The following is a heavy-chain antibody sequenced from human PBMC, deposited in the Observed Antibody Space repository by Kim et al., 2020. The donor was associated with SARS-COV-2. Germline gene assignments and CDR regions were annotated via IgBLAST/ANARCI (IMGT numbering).Heavy chain of an antibody. CDR2: IGTAGDT. Sequence: GGSLRLSCAASGFTFSSYDMHWVRQATGKGLEWVSAIGTAGDTYYPGSVKGRFTISRENAKNSLYLQMNSLRAGDTAVYYCARSYGSGSYPNYYYYYGMDVWGQGTTVTVSS. V-gene: IGHV3-13*04. CDR1: GFTFSSYD. J-gene: IGHJ6*02. CDR3: ARSYGSGSYPNYYYYYGMDV. D-gene: IGHD3-10*01.